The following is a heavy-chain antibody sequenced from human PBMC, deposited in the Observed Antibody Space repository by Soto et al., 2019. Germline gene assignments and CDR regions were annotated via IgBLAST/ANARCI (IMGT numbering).Heavy chain of an antibody. CDR3: ARAPSWWYFDL. CDR1: GYTFSTYA. J-gene: IGHJ2*01. CDR2: INAGNGNT. V-gene: IGHV1-3*05. Sequence: QVQLVQSGAEEKKPGASVKVSCKASGYTFSTYAMHWVRQAPGQRLEWMGWINAGNGNTKYSQKFQGKVTITRDTSASTAYMELSSLRSEDTAVYYCARAPSWWYFDLWGRGTLVTVSS.